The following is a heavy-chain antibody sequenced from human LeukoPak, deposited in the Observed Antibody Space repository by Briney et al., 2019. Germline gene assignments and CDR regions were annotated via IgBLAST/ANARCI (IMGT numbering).Heavy chain of an antibody. V-gene: IGHV3-48*01. CDR2: ISSGSGTI. D-gene: IGHD1-26*01. CDR3: ARCLSGSYWYFDL. Sequence: GGSLRLSCAASEFTLSTYNMNWVRQAPGKGLEWVSYISSGSGTIYYADSVKGRFTISRDNAKNSLYLQMNSLRAEDTAVYYCARCLSGSYWYFDLWGRGTLVTVSS. J-gene: IGHJ2*01. CDR1: EFTLSTYN.